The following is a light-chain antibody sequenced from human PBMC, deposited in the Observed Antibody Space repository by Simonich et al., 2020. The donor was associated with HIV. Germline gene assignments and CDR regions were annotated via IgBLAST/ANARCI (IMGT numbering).Light chain of an antibody. CDR2: GAA. CDR3: QQYNNWPRT. Sequence: EIVMTQSPATLSVSPGERATLSCRASPSVSSNLAWYSQKPGQSPMLLIYGAATRATGIPARFSGSGSGTEFTLTISSLQSEDFAVYYCQQYNNWPRTFGQGTKLEIK. CDR1: PSVSSN. J-gene: IGKJ2*01. V-gene: IGKV3-15*01.